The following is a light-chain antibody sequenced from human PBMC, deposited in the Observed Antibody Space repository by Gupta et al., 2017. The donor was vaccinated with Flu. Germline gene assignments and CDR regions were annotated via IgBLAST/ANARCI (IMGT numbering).Light chain of an antibody. CDR3: QQYGGSPRS. Sequence: EIVLTQSPGTLSLSPGERATLSCRASQSLSSSYVAWYQQKAGQAPRLLIYSASRRATGIPDRFSGSGSGTDFTLTISRLEPEDFAVYFCQQYGGSPRSFGPGTKVDIK. J-gene: IGKJ3*01. CDR1: QSLSSSY. V-gene: IGKV3-20*01. CDR2: SAS.